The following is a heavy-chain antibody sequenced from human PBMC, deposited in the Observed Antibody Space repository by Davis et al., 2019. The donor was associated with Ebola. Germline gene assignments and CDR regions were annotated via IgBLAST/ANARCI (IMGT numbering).Heavy chain of an antibody. CDR2: FDPEDVET. D-gene: IGHD4-17*01. V-gene: IGHV1-24*01. J-gene: IGHJ4*02. CDR1: GYSLTAFS. Sequence: ASVKVSCKVSGYSLTAFSMHWVRQAPGKGLEWVGRFDPEDVETLCAQKFQGRVTMTEDSSSDTAYMDLRSLRSEDTAVYYCVADDYGVFVWGQGTLVTVSS. CDR3: VADDYGVFV.